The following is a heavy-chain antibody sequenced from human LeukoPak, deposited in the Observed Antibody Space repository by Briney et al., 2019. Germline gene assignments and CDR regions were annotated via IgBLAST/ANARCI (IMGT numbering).Heavy chain of an antibody. V-gene: IGHV4-4*07. Sequence: SETLSLTCTVSGGSISSYYWSWIRQPAGKGLEWIGRVYSSGNTNYNASLKSRVTMSLDTSKNQFSLKLNSVTAADTAVYHCARERDSSRYTGHYYMDVWGKGTTVTVSS. D-gene: IGHD2-2*01. J-gene: IGHJ6*03. CDR3: ARERDSSRYTGHYYMDV. CDR1: GGSISSYY. CDR2: VYSSGNT.